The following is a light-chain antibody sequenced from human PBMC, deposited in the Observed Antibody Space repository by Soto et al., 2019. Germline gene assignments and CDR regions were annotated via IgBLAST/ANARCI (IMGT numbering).Light chain of an antibody. CDR1: QSFCRSY. J-gene: IGKJ5*01. CDR2: SVS. Sequence: EIVLTQSPGTLSLSPGERATLSCRASQSFCRSYLAWYQQKPGQAPRLLISSVSKRATGIPDRFSGGGSGTDFTLTISRVEPEDFALYICQQYDGSPITFGQGTRLEIK. V-gene: IGKV3-20*01. CDR3: QQYDGSPIT.